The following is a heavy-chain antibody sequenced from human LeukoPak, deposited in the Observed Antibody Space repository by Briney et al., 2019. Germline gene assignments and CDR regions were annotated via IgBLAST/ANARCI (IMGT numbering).Heavy chain of an antibody. CDR2: IYYSGST. V-gene: IGHV4-39*07. Sequence: SETLSLTCTVSGGSISSSSYYWGWIRQPPGKGLEWIGSIYYSGSTYYSPSLKSRVTISVDTSKSQFSLNLSSVTAADTAVYYCARSGLPSRLGFRVGPTGEFDPWGQGTLVTVSS. CDR3: ARSGLPSRLGFRVGPTGEFDP. J-gene: IGHJ5*02. D-gene: IGHD1-14*01. CDR1: GGSISSSSYY.